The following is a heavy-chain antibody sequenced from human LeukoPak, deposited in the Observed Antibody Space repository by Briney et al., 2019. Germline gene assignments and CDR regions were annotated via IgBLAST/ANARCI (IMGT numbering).Heavy chain of an antibody. Sequence: GGSLRLSCEGSGFTFSNYWMGWVRQAPGKGLQWVANIKTDGSEKYYVDSVKGRFTISRDNAKNSLYLQMNSLRAEDTAVYYCAKIYCSSVTCYFDLWGQGTLVTVSS. J-gene: IGHJ4*02. D-gene: IGHD2-2*01. CDR2: IKTDGSEK. CDR3: AKIYCSSVTCYFDL. CDR1: GFTFSNYW. V-gene: IGHV3-7*01.